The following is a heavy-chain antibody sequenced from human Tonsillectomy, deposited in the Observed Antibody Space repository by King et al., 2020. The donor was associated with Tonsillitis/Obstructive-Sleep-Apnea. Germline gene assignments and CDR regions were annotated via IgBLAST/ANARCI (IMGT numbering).Heavy chain of an antibody. CDR1: GFTFNSHN. CDR2: ISSSSSCI. D-gene: IGHD6-6*01. CDR3: ESVSQPGTSSLWVLLVYFHS. J-gene: IGHJ4*02. Sequence: VQLVESGGGLVKPGGSLRLSCAASGFTFNSHNMNWVRQAPGKGLEWVSSISSSSSCILHADSLEGRFTISRDNTKNSLYLQMNSLRAEDTAFYYCESVSQPGTSSLWVLLVYFHSWGQGTLVPVSS. V-gene: IGHV3-21*01.